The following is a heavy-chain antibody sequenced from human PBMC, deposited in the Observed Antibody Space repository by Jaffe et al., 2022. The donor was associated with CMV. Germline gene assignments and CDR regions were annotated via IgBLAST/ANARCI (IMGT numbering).Heavy chain of an antibody. CDR3: ASSHFGRSGSDAFDI. CDR1: GGSISSYY. Sequence: QVQLQESGPGLVKPSETLSLTCTVSGGSISSYYWSWIRQPPGKGLEWIGYIYYSGSTNYNPSLKSRVTISVDTSKNQFSLKLSSVTAADTAVYYCASSHFGRSGSDAFDIWGQGTMVTVSS. V-gene: IGHV4-59*01. J-gene: IGHJ3*02. CDR2: IYYSGST. D-gene: IGHD3-22*01.